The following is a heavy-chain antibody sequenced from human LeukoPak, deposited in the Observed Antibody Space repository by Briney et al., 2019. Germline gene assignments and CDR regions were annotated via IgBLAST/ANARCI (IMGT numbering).Heavy chain of an antibody. J-gene: IGHJ4*02. CDR2: IYNSGST. V-gene: IGHV4-61*02. CDR1: GGSISSGYYY. CDR3: ARRPPGYSSSWYYFDY. Sequence: PSQTLSLTCTVSGGSISSGYYYWSWIRQPAGKGLEWIGRIYNSGSTNYNPSLKSRVTISVDTSKNQFSLKLSSVTAADTAVYYCARRPPGYSSSWYYFDYWGQGTLVTVSS. D-gene: IGHD6-13*01.